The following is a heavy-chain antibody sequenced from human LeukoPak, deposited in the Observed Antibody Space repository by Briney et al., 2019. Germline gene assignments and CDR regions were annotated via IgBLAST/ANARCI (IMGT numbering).Heavy chain of an antibody. Sequence: SETLSLTCTVSGGSISSYYWSWIRQPPGKGLEWIGYVYYSGSTNYNPSLESRVTISVDTSKNQFSLKLSSVTAADTAVYYCAAYYDFWSGYYYWGQGTLVTVSS. CDR2: VYYSGST. CDR1: GGSISSYY. D-gene: IGHD3-3*01. V-gene: IGHV4-59*01. CDR3: AAYYDFWSGYYY. J-gene: IGHJ4*02.